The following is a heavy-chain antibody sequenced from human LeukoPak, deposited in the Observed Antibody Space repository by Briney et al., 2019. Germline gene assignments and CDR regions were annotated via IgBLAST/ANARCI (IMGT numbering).Heavy chain of an antibody. V-gene: IGHV3-64*04. CDR1: GFTFSSYA. CDR3: ARSESSYGSSLQYYFDY. CDR2: ISSNGGST. D-gene: IGHD5-18*01. J-gene: IGHJ4*02. Sequence: PGGSLRLSCSASGFTFSSYAMHWVRQAPGKGLEYVSAISSNGGSTYYADSVKGRFTISRDNSKNTLYLQVNSLRAEDTAVYYCARSESSYGSSLQYYFDYWGQGTLVTVSS.